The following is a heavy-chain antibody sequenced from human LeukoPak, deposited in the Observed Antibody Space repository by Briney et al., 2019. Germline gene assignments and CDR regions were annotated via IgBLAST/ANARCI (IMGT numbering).Heavy chain of an antibody. V-gene: IGHV4-31*03. CDR2: TYYSGST. CDR3: ARDSKRYYDGSGYFYYYGMDV. J-gene: IGHJ6*02. Sequence: SETLSLTCTVSGGSISSGGYYWSWIRQHPGKGLEWIGYTYYSGSTYYNPSLKSRVTISVDTSKNQFSLKLSSVTAADTAVYYCARDSKRYYDGSGYFYYYGMDVWGQGTTVTVSS. CDR1: GGSISSGGYY. D-gene: IGHD3-22*01.